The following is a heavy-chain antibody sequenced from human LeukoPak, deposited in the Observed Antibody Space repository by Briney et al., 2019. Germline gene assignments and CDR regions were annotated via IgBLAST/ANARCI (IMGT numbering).Heavy chain of an antibody. D-gene: IGHD2-15*01. CDR1: GGSISSGSYY. Sequence: PSETLSLTCTVSGGSISSGSYYWGWIRQPPGKGLEWIGIIYHSGSTYYNPSLKSRVTISVDTSKNQFSLNLSSVTAADTAVYYCARDQCSGGSCWFDPWGQGTLVTVSS. CDR2: IYHSGST. CDR3: ARDQCSGGSCWFDP. V-gene: IGHV4-39*07. J-gene: IGHJ5*02.